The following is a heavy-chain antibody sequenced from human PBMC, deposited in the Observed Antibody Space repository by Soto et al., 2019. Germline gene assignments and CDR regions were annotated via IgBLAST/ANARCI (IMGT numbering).Heavy chain of an antibody. J-gene: IGHJ4*02. CDR1: GYTFTSYY. CDR2: INPSGGST. V-gene: IGHV1-46*01. Sequence: ASVKVSCKASGYTFTSYYMHWVRQAPGQGLEWMGIINPSGGSTSYAQKFQERVTIARDMSTSTAYMELSSLRSEDTALYYCAARYYDYIWGSYRPFDYWGQGTLVTV. CDR3: AARYYDYIWGSYRPFDY. D-gene: IGHD3-16*02.